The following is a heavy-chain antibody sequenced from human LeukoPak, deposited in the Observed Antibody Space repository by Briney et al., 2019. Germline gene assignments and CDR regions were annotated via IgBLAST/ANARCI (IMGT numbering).Heavy chain of an antibody. J-gene: IGHJ5*02. D-gene: IGHD2-21*02. V-gene: IGHV4-59*01. Sequence: SETLSLSCTVSGGSITSYYWNWIRQPPGKGLEWIGYIYYSGSTNYNPSLRSRVTISVDTSKNQFSLKLSSVTAADTAVYYCARVAYCGGDCYSRFDPWGQGTLVTVSS. CDR1: GGSITSYY. CDR3: ARVAYCGGDCYSRFDP. CDR2: IYYSGST.